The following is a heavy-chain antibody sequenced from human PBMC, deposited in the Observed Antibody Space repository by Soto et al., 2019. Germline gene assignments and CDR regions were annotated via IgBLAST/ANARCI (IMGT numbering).Heavy chain of an antibody. CDR3: AGIYTGSPGATLRY. Sequence: QVQLQESGPGLVKPSQTLSLTCTVSGGSISSGGYYWSWIRQHPGKGLEWIGYIYYSGSTYYNPSLMTRVTISVVPSKNHFSLKLSSVTAADTPVYYFAGIYTGSPGATLRYWGQGTLVTVSS. CDR2: IYYSGST. J-gene: IGHJ4*02. D-gene: IGHD1-26*01. CDR1: GGSISSGGYY. V-gene: IGHV4-31*03.